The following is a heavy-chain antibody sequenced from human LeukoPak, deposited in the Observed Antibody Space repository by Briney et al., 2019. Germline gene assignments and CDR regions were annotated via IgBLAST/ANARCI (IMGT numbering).Heavy chain of an antibody. D-gene: IGHD5-18*01. Sequence: GGSLRLSCAASGFTVSSNYMSWVRQAPGKGLEWVSAISGSGGSTYYTDSVKGRFTISRDNSKNTLYLQMNSLRAEDTAVYYCAKRIGYSYGPGMFDYWGQGTLVTVSS. CDR1: GFTVSSNY. CDR2: ISGSGGST. V-gene: IGHV3-23*01. J-gene: IGHJ4*02. CDR3: AKRIGYSYGPGMFDY.